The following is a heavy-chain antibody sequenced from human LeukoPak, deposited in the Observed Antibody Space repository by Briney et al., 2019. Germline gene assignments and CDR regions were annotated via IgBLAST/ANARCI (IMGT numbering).Heavy chain of an antibody. Sequence: SETLSLTCAVSTDSISGHYWSWIRQPPGKGLEWIGYISYIGSTNYNPSLKSRVTISIDTSKNQFSLKLRSVTAADTAVYYCARDLITVTKGFDIWGQGTMVSVSS. CDR3: ARDLITVTKGFDI. V-gene: IGHV4-59*11. CDR2: ISYIGST. CDR1: TDSISGHY. J-gene: IGHJ3*02. D-gene: IGHD4-17*01.